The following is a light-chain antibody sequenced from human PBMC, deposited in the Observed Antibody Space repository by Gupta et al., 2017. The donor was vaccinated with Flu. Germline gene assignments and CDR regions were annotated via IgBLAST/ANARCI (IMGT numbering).Light chain of an antibody. J-gene: IGKJ1*01. CDR2: KAS. V-gene: IGKV1-5*03. CDR3: QQYNSYSRT. CDR1: QSISTW. Sequence: DIQMTQSPSTLSASIGDRFTITCRASQSISTWLAWYQQKPGKAPKLLIYKASNLQSGVPSRFSGSGSGTEFTLTISSLQPDDFATYYCQQYNSYSRTFGQGTKVEI.